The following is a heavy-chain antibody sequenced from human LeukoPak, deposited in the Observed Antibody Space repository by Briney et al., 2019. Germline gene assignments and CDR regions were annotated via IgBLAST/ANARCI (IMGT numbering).Heavy chain of an antibody. CDR1: GGSISSYY. CDR3: ARVGPYSRSWHGDCDY. V-gene: IGHV4-4*07. D-gene: IGHD6-13*01. Sequence: PPETLSLTCTVSGGSISSYYWSWIRQPAGKGLEWIGRIYTSGSTNYNPSLKSRVTISVDKSKNQFSLKLSSVHAADTAVYYCARVGPYSRSWHGDCDYWGQGTLVTVSS. CDR2: IYTSGST. J-gene: IGHJ4*02.